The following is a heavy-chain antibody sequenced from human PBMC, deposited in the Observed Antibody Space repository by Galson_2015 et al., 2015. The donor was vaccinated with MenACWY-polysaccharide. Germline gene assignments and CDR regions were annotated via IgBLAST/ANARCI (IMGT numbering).Heavy chain of an antibody. Sequence: SLRLSCAAYGSRFSNSGMHWVRQAPGKGLEWVAVIQYDGSNKVYADSVKGRFTISRDNSKNTVFLEMNTLGVEDTAVYYCAREGSRIVFHAFDIWGQGTMATVSS. D-gene: IGHD2-2*01. J-gene: IGHJ3*02. V-gene: IGHV3-33*01. CDR2: IQYDGSNK. CDR1: GSRFSNSG. CDR3: AREGSRIVFHAFDI.